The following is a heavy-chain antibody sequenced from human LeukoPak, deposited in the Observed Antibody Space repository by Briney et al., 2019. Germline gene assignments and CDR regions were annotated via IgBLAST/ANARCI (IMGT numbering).Heavy chain of an antibody. CDR2: IYYRGAT. Sequence: PSETLSLTCTVSGGSINVYYWNWVRQPPGKRLEWIGYIYYRGATNSNPPLKGRVTTSIDTSKKEFSLKLSSVSAADTAVYYCAGVVSGRHPFELWGQGTLVSVSS. D-gene: IGHD3-10*01. V-gene: IGHV4-59*01. CDR3: AGVVSGRHPFEL. J-gene: IGHJ4*02. CDR1: GGSINVYY.